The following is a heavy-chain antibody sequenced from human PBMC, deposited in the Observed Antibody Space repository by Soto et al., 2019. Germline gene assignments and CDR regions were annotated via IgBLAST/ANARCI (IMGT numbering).Heavy chain of an antibody. J-gene: IGHJ4*02. CDR1: SGSVSSTNW. V-gene: IGHV4-4*02. CDR3: ARGTRDTALVLPRFDF. D-gene: IGHD5-18*01. CDR2: IYPSGAT. Sequence: SETLSLTCAASSGSVSSTNWWSWVSKPPGKGLEWIGEIYPSGATYYNPSLRSRISISMDKSQNQFSLQLTSVTAADTAVYFCARGTRDTALVLPRFDFWGQGTLVTVSS.